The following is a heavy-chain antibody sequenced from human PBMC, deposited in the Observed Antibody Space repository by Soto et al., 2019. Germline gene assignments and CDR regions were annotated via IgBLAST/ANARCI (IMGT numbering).Heavy chain of an antibody. CDR1: GFTFSSYA. V-gene: IGHV3-23*01. D-gene: IGHD2-2*01. J-gene: IGHJ5*02. Sequence: EVQLLESGGGLVQPGGSLRLSCAASGFTFSSYAMSWVSQAPGKGLEWVSAISGSGGSTYYADSVKGRFTSSRDNSKNTLYLQMNSLRAEDTAVYYCAKDVGLPDNWFDPWGQGTLVTVSS. CDR2: ISGSGGST. CDR3: AKDVGLPDNWFDP.